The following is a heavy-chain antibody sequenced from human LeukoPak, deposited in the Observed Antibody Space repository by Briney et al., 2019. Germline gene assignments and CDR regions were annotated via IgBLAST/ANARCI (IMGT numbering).Heavy chain of an antibody. D-gene: IGHD6-19*01. J-gene: IGHJ4*02. CDR2: ITSSSSYI. Sequence: PGGSLKLYCQAPEFTLHCHNLHRLRQYPRLHLECVSSITSSSSYIYYADSVKGRFTISRDNAKNSLYLQMNSLRAEDTAVYYCARGISSGWSDCWGQGTLVTVSS. CDR1: EFTLHCHN. CDR3: ARGISSGWSDC. V-gene: IGHV3-21*01.